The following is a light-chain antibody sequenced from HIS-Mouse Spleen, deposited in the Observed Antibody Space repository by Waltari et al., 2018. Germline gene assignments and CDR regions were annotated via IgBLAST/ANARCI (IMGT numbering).Light chain of an antibody. CDR3: CSYAGSSTFEV. CDR2: EGS. V-gene: IGLV2-23*03. Sequence: QSALTQPASVSGSPGQSITISCTGTSSDVGSYNLVSWYQQHPGKAPKLMIHEGSKRPSGVSNRFSGSKSDNTASLTISGLQAEDEADYYCCSYAGSSTFEVFGGGTKLTVL. CDR1: SSDVGSYNL. J-gene: IGLJ2*01.